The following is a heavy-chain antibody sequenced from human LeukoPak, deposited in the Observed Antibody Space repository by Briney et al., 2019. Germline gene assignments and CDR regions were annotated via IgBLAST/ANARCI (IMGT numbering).Heavy chain of an antibody. J-gene: IGHJ5*02. V-gene: IGHV1-8*01. Sequence: ASVKVSCKASGYTFTSYDINWVRQATGQGLEWMGWMNPNSGNTGYAQKFLGRVTMTRNTSISTAYMELSSLRSEDTAVYYCARSGTAMVGRWFDPWGQGTLVTVSS. CDR2: MNPNSGNT. D-gene: IGHD5-18*01. CDR1: GYTFTSYD. CDR3: ARSGTAMVGRWFDP.